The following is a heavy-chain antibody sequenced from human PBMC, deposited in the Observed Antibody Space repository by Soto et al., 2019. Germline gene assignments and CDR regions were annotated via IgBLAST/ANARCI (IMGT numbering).Heavy chain of an antibody. Sequence: SVKVSCKASGGTFSSYAISWVRQAPGQGLEWMGGIIPIFGTANYAQKFQGRVTITADESTSTAYMELSSLRSEDTAVYYCARGRQPGYYYYYGMDVWGQGTTVTVSS. J-gene: IGHJ6*02. CDR3: ARGRQPGYYYYYGMDV. CDR2: IIPIFGTA. D-gene: IGHD6-13*01. CDR1: GGTFSSYA. V-gene: IGHV1-69*13.